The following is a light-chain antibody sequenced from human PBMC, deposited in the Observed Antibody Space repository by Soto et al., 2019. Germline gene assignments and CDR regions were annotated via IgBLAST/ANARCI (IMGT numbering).Light chain of an antibody. CDR2: KAS. J-gene: IGKJ1*01. CDR1: QSISSW. Sequence: DIQMPQSPSTLSASVGDRVTITCRASQSISSWLAWYQQKPGKAPKLLIYKASSLESGVPSRFSGSGSGTEFTLTISSLQPDDFATYYCQQYNSYSLTFGQGTKVESK. V-gene: IGKV1-5*03. CDR3: QQYNSYSLT.